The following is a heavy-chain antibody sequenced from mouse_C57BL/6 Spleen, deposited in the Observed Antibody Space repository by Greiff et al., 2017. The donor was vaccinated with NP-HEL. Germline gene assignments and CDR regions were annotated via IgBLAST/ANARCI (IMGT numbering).Heavy chain of an antibody. V-gene: IGHV5-4*01. CDR1: GFTFSSYA. CDR2: ISDGGSYT. D-gene: IGHD1-1*01. Sequence: DVMLVESGGGLVKPGGSLKLSCAASGFTFSSYAMSWVRQTPEKRLEWVATISDGGSYTYYPDNVKGRFTISRDNAKNNLYLQMSHLKSEDTAMYYCARDGGVTTVVYFDYWGQGTTLTVSS. J-gene: IGHJ2*01. CDR3: ARDGGVTTVVYFDY.